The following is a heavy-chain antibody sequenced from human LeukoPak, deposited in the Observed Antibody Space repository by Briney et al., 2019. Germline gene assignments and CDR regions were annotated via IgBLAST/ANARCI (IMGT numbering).Heavy chain of an antibody. CDR2: IKQDGSEE. CDR1: GFTFSGYW. J-gene: IGHJ6*02. CDR3: ARDAPPHFDSSAYYAGLGLPDV. V-gene: IGHV3-7*05. D-gene: IGHD3-22*01. Sequence: GGSLRLSCTASGFTFSGYWMSWVRQAPGKGLQWVANIKQDGSEEKYVDSVKGRFTISRDNAKNSLFLQMNSLRAEDTAVYYCARDAPPHFDSSAYYAGLGLPDVWGQGTTVTVSS.